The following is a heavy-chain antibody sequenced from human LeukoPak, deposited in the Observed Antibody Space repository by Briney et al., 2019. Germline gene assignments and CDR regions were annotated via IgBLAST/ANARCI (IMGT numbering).Heavy chain of an antibody. CDR1: GYSISSSYY. CDR2: IYYSGST. D-gene: IGHD6-13*01. Sequence: PSETLSLTCTVSGYSISSSYYWGWIRQPPGKGLEWIGSIYYSGSTYYNPSLKSRVTISVDTSKNQFSLKLSSVTAADTAVYYCARASSSIGNLDYWGQGTLVTVSS. CDR3: ARASSSIGNLDY. V-gene: IGHV4-38-2*02. J-gene: IGHJ4*02.